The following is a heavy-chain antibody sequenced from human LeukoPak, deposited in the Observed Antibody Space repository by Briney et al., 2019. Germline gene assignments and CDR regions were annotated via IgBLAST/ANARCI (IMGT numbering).Heavy chain of an antibody. J-gene: IGHJ5*02. CDR1: GYTFTSYD. D-gene: IGHD6-13*01. CDR3: ARGRRQQLVQAWFDP. CDR2: MNPNSGNT. Sequence: GASVKVSCKASGYTFTSYDINWVRQATGQGLEWMGWMNPNSGNTGYAQKFQGRVTITRNTSISTAYMELSSLRSEDTAVYYCARGRRQQLVQAWFDPWGQGTLVTVSS. V-gene: IGHV1-8*03.